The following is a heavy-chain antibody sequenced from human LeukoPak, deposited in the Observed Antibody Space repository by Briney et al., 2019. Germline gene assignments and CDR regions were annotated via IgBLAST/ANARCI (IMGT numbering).Heavy chain of an antibody. J-gene: IGHJ4*02. CDR2: IYWGDDK. Sequence: SGPTLVKPTQTLTLTGTFSGFSLSTSGVGVGWIRQPPGKALEWLPLIYWGDDKRYSPSLNTRPTSTNETSKTQVVLTMTNMDPVEPATYSCAHGSGWPPNNYFEYWGQGTLVTVSS. D-gene: IGHD6-19*01. CDR3: AHGSGWPPNNYFEY. V-gene: IGHV2-5*02. CDR1: GFSLSTSGVG.